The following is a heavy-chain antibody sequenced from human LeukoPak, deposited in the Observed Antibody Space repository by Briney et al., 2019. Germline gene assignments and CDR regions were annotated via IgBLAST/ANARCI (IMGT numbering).Heavy chain of an antibody. Sequence: ASVKVSCKASGYTFTSYGISWVRQAPGQGLEWMGRIIPIFGTANYAQKFQGRVTITTDESTSTAYMELSSLRSEDTAVYYCARDPFGGSYQQDYYMDVWGKGTTVTVSS. J-gene: IGHJ6*03. CDR2: IIPIFGTA. CDR1: GYTFTSYG. CDR3: ARDPFGGSYQQDYYMDV. D-gene: IGHD1-26*01. V-gene: IGHV1-69*05.